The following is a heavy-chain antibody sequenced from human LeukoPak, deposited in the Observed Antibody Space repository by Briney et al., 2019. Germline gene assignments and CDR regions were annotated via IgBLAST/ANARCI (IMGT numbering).Heavy chain of an antibody. CDR3: ARLNGGS. CDR1: GGSISTYY. Sequence: SETLSLTCTVSGGSISTYYWSWIRQPPGKGLEWIGYIDYSGSTDFNPSLKSRVTISVDTSKNQFSLKLSSVTAADTAVYYCARLNGGSWGQGTLVTVSS. V-gene: IGHV4-59*08. CDR2: IDYSGST. J-gene: IGHJ4*02. D-gene: IGHD3-16*01.